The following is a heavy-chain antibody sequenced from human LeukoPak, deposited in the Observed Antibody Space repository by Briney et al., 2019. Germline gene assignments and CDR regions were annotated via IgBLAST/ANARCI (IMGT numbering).Heavy chain of an antibody. CDR3: ARSRIAAAGTDY. J-gene: IGHJ4*02. Sequence: SETLSLTCTVSGGSISSSSYYWGWIRQPPGKGLEWTGSIYYSGSTYYNPSLKSRVTISVDTSKNQFSLKLSSVTAADTAVYYCARSRIAAAGTDYWGQGTLVTVSS. V-gene: IGHV4-39*01. CDR2: IYYSGST. D-gene: IGHD6-13*01. CDR1: GGSISSSSYY.